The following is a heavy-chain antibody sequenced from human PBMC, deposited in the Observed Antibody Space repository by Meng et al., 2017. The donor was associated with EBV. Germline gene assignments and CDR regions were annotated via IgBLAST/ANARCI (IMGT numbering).Heavy chain of an antibody. CDR1: GFTFSNYG. Sequence: VRLLGSGGGVVQPGRSLRVSCAASGFTFSNYGMHWVRQVPGKGLEWVAAIWYDGTNEYYAASVKGRFTISRDNSKNTVYLQMNSLRAEDTAVYFCARPTQPYSRAPLDYWGQGTLVTVSS. D-gene: IGHD6-13*01. CDR3: ARPTQPYSRAPLDY. J-gene: IGHJ4*02. V-gene: IGHV3-33*01. CDR2: IWYDGTNE.